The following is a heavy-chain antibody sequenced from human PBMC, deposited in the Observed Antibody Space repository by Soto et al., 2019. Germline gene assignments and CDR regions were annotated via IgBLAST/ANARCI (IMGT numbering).Heavy chain of an antibody. CDR2: INAGNGNT. CDR3: ARQPGSGWWFDY. J-gene: IGHJ4*02. CDR1: GYTFTSYA. Sequence: ASVKVSCKASGYTFTSYAMHWVRQAPGQRLEWMGWINAGNGNTKYSQKFQGRVTITRDTSASTAYMELSSLRSEDTAVYYCARQPGSGWWFDYWGQGTLVTVSS. D-gene: IGHD6-19*01. V-gene: IGHV1-3*01.